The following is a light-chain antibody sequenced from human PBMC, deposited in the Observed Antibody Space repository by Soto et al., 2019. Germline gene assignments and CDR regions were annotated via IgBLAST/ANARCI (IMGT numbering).Light chain of an antibody. V-gene: IGLV2-14*01. Sequence: QSVLTQPASVSGSPGQSITIYCTGTSSDVGGYNYVSWYQQHPGIAPKLMISEVSNRPSGVSNRFSGSKSGNTASLTISGLQAEDEADYYCSSYTSSSTLVFGGGTKLTVL. J-gene: IGLJ2*01. CDR3: SSYTSSSTLV. CDR1: SSDVGGYNY. CDR2: EVS.